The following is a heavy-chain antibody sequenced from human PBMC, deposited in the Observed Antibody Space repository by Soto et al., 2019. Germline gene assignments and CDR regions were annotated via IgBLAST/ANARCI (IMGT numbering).Heavy chain of an antibody. CDR1: GGTFNNYA. CDR3: ARAADGYNYNWFDP. V-gene: IGHV1-69*17. J-gene: IGHJ5*02. D-gene: IGHD5-12*01. Sequence: QVQLVQSGAGVKKPGSSVKVSCKASGGTFNNYAISWVRQAPGQGLEWMAGIIPMFGIPNYAQKFQGRLTITADKSTSTAYMELVSLTSEDTAVYYCARAADGYNYNWFDPWGQGTLVTVSS. CDR2: IIPMFGIP.